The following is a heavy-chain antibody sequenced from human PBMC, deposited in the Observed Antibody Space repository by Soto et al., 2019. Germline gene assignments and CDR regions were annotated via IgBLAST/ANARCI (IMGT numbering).Heavy chain of an antibody. V-gene: IGHV3-72*01. CDR1: GFAFSDQY. CDR2: TRNKAHRYTT. Sequence: PGGSLRLSCEASGFAFSDQYLDWVRQAPGKGLEWVGRTRNKAHRYTTQYAASVAGRFTISRDNAKDSLYLHLNSLRVGDTAVYYCARYGTRGDWWGLGTQVTVSS. CDR3: ARYGTRGDW. J-gene: IGHJ5*01. D-gene: IGHD2-8*01.